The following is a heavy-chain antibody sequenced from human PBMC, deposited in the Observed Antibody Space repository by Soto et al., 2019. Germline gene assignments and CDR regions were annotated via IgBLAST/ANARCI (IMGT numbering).Heavy chain of an antibody. V-gene: IGHV4-30-4*01. CDR1: GGSISSVDYY. CDR2: IYYSGST. CDR3: ARSDYSNSSPVPDGLDV. Sequence: PSETLSLTCTVSGGSISSVDYYWSWIRQPPGKGLEWIGYIYYSGSTYYNPSLKSRVTISVETSKNQFSLKLSSVTAADTAVYYCARSDYSNSSPVPDGLDVWGQGTTVTVS. J-gene: IGHJ6*02. D-gene: IGHD6-6*01.